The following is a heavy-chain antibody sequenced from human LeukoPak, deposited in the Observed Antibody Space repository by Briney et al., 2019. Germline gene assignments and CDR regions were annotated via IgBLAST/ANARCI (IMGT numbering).Heavy chain of an antibody. CDR3: ARAATTVDFDY. V-gene: IGHV3-21*01. J-gene: IGHJ4*02. D-gene: IGHD4-17*01. CDR1: GFTFISYG. CDR2: ISSSSSYI. Sequence: AGGSLRLSRAASGFTFISYGMSWVRQAPGKGLEWVSSISSSSSYIYYADSVKGRFTISRDNAKNSLYLQMNSLRAEDTAVYYCARAATTVDFDYWGQGTLVTVSS.